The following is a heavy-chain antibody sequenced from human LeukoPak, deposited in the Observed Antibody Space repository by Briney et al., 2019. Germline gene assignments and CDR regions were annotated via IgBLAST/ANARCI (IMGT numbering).Heavy chain of an antibody. D-gene: IGHD5-18*01. Sequence: PGGSLRLSCAASGFTVSSNCMTWVRQAPGMGLEWVSVLCSGGSTYYADSVKGRFTISTDNSKNTLYLQMNSLRAEDTAVYYCARKVGYGYALDYWDQGTLVTVSS. CDR2: LCSGGST. CDR1: GFTVSSNC. J-gene: IGHJ4*02. V-gene: IGHV3-53*01. CDR3: ARKVGYGYALDY.